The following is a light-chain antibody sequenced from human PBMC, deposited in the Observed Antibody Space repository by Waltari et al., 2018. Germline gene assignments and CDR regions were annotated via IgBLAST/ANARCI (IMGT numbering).Light chain of an antibody. CDR3: QSFDSSLAFSEVV. Sequence: QPVLTQPPSVSGAPGQTVTISCTGSRSNIGPGFDVHWYQHLPGSAPKLLIYGDINRPSGVPDRFSGSKSGTSASLAITGLQAEDEADYYCQSFDSSLAFSEVVFGGGTKLTVL. J-gene: IGLJ3*02. CDR2: GDI. CDR1: RSNIGPGFD. V-gene: IGLV1-40*01.